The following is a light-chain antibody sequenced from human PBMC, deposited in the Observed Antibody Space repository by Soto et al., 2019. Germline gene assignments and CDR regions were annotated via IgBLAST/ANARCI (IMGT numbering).Light chain of an antibody. CDR2: EVS. J-gene: IGLJ1*01. CDR1: SSDVGGYNY. V-gene: IGLV2-14*01. Sequence: VLTQPASVSGSPGQSITISCTGTSSDVGGYNYVSWYQHHPGKAPKLMIYEVSNRPSGVSYRFSGSKSGNTASLTISGLQAEDEADYYCNSYTGSGIVFGTGTKVTVL. CDR3: NSYTGSGIV.